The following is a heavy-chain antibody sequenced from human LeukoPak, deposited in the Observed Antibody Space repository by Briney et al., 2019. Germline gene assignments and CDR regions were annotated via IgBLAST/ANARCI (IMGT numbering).Heavy chain of an antibody. CDR1: GFTFSNYW. J-gene: IGHJ3*02. CDR3: AREVVERGYSYGPSDAFDI. CDR2: IKQDGSEK. Sequence: PGGSLRLSCAASGFTFSNYWMSWVRQAPGKGLEWVAHIKQDGSEKNYVDSVKGRFTISRDNAKNSLYLQMNSLRAEDTAVYYCAREVVERGYSYGPSDAFDIWGQGTMVTVSS. V-gene: IGHV3-7*01. D-gene: IGHD5-18*01.